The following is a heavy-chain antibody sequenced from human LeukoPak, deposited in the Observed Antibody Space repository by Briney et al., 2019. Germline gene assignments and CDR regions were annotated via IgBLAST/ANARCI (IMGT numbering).Heavy chain of an antibody. CDR1: GFSFNNYA. V-gene: IGHV3-23*01. CDR2: IIASSGST. D-gene: IGHD5-12*01. J-gene: IGHJ4*02. CDR3: VKGGYDYVEVAYFDF. Sequence: GGSLRLSCAASGFSFNNYAMSWVRQAPGKGLEWVSIIIASSGSTFYADSVKGRFTLSRDNSKNTLYLQMNSLRVEDTAVYYCVKGGYDYVEVAYFDFWGQGTLVTVSS.